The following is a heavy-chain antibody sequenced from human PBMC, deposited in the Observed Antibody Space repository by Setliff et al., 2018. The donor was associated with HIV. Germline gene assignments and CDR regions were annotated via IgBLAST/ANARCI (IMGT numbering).Heavy chain of an antibody. CDR1: GFTFSRYW. J-gene: IGHJ4*02. D-gene: IGHD2-8*01. Sequence: GESLKISCADSGFTFSRYWMSWVRQAPGKGLEWVASINQDGGQKYYVDSVKGRFTVSRDNAKNSLYLQMNSLRAEDTAVYYSARDKGPNLLDYWGQGTLVTVSS. CDR3: ARDKGPNLLDY. V-gene: IGHV3-7*01. CDR2: INQDGGQK.